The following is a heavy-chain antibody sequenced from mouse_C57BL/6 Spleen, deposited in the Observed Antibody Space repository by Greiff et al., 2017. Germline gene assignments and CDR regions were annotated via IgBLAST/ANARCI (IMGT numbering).Heavy chain of an antibody. CDR2: INPNNGGT. V-gene: IGHV1-18*01. Sequence: EVQLQQSGPELVKPGASVKIPCKASGYTFTDYNMDWVQQSPGKSLEWIGDINPNNGGTIYNQKFKGKATLTVDKSSSTAYMELRSLTSEDTAVYYCARKDYGNGGYYAMDYWGQGTSVTVSS. CDR3: ARKDYGNGGYYAMDY. CDR1: GYTFTDYN. J-gene: IGHJ4*01. D-gene: IGHD2-1*01.